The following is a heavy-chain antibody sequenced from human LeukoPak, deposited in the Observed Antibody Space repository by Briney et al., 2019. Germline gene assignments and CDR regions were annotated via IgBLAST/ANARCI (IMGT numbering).Heavy chain of an antibody. CDR3: AADRSNYDYYYYGMDV. Sequence: SVKVSCKASGFTFTSSAVQWVRQARGQRLEWIGWIVVGSGNTSYAQKFQERVTITRDMSTSTAYMELSSLRSEDTAVYYCAADRSNYDYYYYGMDVWGQGTTVTVSS. J-gene: IGHJ6*02. CDR1: GFTFTSSA. D-gene: IGHD4-11*01. V-gene: IGHV1-58*01. CDR2: IVVGSGNT.